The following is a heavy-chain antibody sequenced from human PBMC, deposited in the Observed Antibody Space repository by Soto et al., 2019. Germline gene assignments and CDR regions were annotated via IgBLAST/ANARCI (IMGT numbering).Heavy chain of an antibody. CDR1: GYTLTNFY. CDR3: ARDDPGYSSSWYGYY. Sequence: SVKVSCKSSGYTLTNFYIHWVRQAPGQGLEWMGRIIPILGIANYAQKFQGRVTITADKSTSTAYMELSSLRSEDTAVYYCARDDPGYSSSWYGYYWGQGTLVTVSS. V-gene: IGHV1-69*04. CDR2: IIPILGIA. D-gene: IGHD6-13*01. J-gene: IGHJ4*02.